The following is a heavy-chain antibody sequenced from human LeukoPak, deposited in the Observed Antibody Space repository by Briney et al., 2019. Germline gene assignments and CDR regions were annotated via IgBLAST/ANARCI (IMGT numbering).Heavy chain of an antibody. V-gene: IGHV4-59*12. CDR3: AREAPGDYYYYYMDV. J-gene: IGHJ6*03. D-gene: IGHD3-10*01. CDR2: IYYTGST. Sequence: SETLSLTCTVSGGSISSFYWSWIRQSPGKGLEWIGYIYYTGSTNYNPSLKSRVTISVDTSKNQFSLKLSSVTAADTAVYYCAREAPGDYYYYYMDVWGKGTTVTVSS. CDR1: GGSISSFY.